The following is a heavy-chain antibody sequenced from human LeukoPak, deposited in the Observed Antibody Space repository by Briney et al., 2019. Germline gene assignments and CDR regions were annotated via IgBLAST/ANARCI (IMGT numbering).Heavy chain of an antibody. CDR1: GGSISSSSYY. V-gene: IGHV4-39*07. Sequence: SETLSLTCTVSGGSISSSSYYWGWIRQPPGKGLEWIGSIYYSGSTYYNPSLKSRVTISVDTSKNQFSLKLSSVTAADTAVYYCARTTMVRGVIIMVRFAYGMDVWGQGTTVTVSS. CDR2: IYYSGST. J-gene: IGHJ6*02. CDR3: ARTTMVRGVIIMVRFAYGMDV. D-gene: IGHD3-10*01.